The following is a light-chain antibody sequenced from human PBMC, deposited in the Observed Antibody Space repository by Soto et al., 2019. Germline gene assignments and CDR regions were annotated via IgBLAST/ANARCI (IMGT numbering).Light chain of an antibody. V-gene: IGKV3-15*01. CDR1: QSISSN. Sequence: EILMTQSPASLSVSPGERVILSCRATQSISSNLAWYQQKPGQAPRLLIYGTSTRATGIPARFSGSGSGTEFTLTITSLQSEDFALYFCQQYNNWPLTFAQGTRLEIK. CDR3: QQYNNWPLT. CDR2: GTS. J-gene: IGKJ5*01.